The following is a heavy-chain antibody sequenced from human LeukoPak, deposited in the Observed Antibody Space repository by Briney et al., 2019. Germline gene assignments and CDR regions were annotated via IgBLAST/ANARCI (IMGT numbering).Heavy chain of an antibody. J-gene: IGHJ4*02. CDR3: ASHSSSWSFDY. D-gene: IGHD6-13*01. CDR1: GGSISSGGYY. V-gene: IGHV4-30-2*01. CDR2: IYHSGST. Sequence: SETLSLTCTVSGGSISSGGYYWSWIRQPPGKGLEWIGYIYHSGSTYYNPSLKSRVTISVDRSKNQFSLKLSSVTAADTAVYYCASHSSSWSFDYWGQGTLVTVSS.